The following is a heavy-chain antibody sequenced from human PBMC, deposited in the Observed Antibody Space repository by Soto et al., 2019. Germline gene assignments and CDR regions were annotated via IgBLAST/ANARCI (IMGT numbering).Heavy chain of an antibody. V-gene: IGHV3-23*01. CDR1: GFTFTNYA. CDR3: SKVPWGSSRTGGFDF. CDR2: ITGGGNT. J-gene: IGHJ4*02. Sequence: EVQLLESGGGLVQPGGSLRLSCAASGFTFTNYAMNWVRQAPGKGLEWVSAITGGGNTYYADSVKGRFTISRDSFESTLYLQMNSLKAEDTAGYYCSKVPWGSSRTGGFDFWGQGCLVTVSS. D-gene: IGHD2-15*01.